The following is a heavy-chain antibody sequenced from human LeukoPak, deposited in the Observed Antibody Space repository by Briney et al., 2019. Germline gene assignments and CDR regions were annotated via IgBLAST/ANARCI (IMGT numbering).Heavy chain of an antibody. D-gene: IGHD3-22*01. CDR2: ISSSGSTI. Sequence: PGESLGLSCAASGFTFSSYEMNWVRQAPGKGLEWVSYISSSGSTIYYADSVKGRFTISRDNAKNSLYLQMNSLRAEDTAVYYCASGSGSYWYFDLWGRGTLVTVSS. CDR1: GFTFSSYE. V-gene: IGHV3-48*03. CDR3: ASGSGSYWYFDL. J-gene: IGHJ2*01.